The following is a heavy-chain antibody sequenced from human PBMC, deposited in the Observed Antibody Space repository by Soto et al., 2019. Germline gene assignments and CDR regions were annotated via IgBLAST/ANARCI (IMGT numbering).Heavy chain of an antibody. D-gene: IGHD3-22*01. CDR1: GGTFSSYA. J-gene: IGHJ3*02. CDR3: ASVIVAVRAFDI. V-gene: IGHV1-69*13. CDR2: IIPIFGTA. Sequence: SVKVSCKASGGTFSSYAISWVRQAPGQGLEWMGGIIPIFGTANYAQKFQGRVTITADESTSTAYMELSSLRSEDTAVYYCASVIVAVRAFDIWGQGTMVTVSS.